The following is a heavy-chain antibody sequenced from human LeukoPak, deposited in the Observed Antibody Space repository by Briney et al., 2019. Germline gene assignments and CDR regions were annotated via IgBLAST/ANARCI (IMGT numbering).Heavy chain of an antibody. CDR3: AQQLGYCSGGTCYFTY. J-gene: IGHJ1*01. CDR2: IDPDDSGS. CDR1: GFTFSRYW. V-gene: IGHV3-74*01. Sequence: PGGSLRLSCAASGFTFSRYWMHWVRQAPGEGLVWVSRIDPDDSGSSYADSVKGRFTISRDNAKNTLWLQMNSLRVDDTAVYYCAQQLGYCSGGTCYFTYWGQGTLVTVSS. D-gene: IGHD2-15*01.